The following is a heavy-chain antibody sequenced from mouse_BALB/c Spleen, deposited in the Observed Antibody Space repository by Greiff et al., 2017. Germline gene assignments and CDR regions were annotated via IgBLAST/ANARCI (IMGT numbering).Heavy chain of an antibody. CDR3: ARRTTVVAFDY. D-gene: IGHD1-1*01. CDR1: GYAFTNYL. V-gene: IGHV1-54*01. J-gene: IGHJ2*01. CDR2: INPGSGGT. Sequence: VQLVESGAELVRPGTSVKVSCKASGYAFTNYLIEWVKQRPGQGLEWIGVINPGSGGTNYNEKFKGKATLTADKSSSTAYMQLSSLTSDDSAVYFCARRTTVVAFDYWGQGTTLTVSS.